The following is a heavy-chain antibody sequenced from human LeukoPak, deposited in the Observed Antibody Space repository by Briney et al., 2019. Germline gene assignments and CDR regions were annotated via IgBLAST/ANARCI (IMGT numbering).Heavy chain of an antibody. J-gene: IGHJ4*02. D-gene: IGHD3-22*01. CDR1: GGFIRGYY. V-gene: IGHV4-59*01. CDR3: ARAPYYYDSSGYSYYFDY. Sequence: PSETLSLTCTVSGGFIRGYYWSWIRQPPGKGLEWIGYIYYSGSTSYNPSLKSRVTISVDTSKNQFSLKLSSVTAADTAVYYCARAPYYYDSSGYSYYFDYWGQGTLVTVSS. CDR2: IYYSGST.